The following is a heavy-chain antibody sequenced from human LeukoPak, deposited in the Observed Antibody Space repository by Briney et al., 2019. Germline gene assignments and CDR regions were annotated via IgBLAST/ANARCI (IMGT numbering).Heavy chain of an antibody. V-gene: IGHV6-1*01. D-gene: IGHD4-23*01. Sequence: SQTLSLACAISGDSVSSYSAAWSGIRQSPSRGLEWLGRTYYRSKWYNDYAVSVKSRITINPDTSKNQFSLQLTSVTPEDTAVYYCARSGGHDAFDIWGQGTMVTVSS. CDR2: TYYRSKWYN. J-gene: IGHJ3*02. CDR1: GDSVSSYSAA. CDR3: ARSGGHDAFDI.